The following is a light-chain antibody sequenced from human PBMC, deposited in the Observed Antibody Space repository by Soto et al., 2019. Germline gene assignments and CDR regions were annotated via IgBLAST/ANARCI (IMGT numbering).Light chain of an antibody. CDR3: QQLHDYPIT. V-gene: IGKV1-27*01. J-gene: IGKJ5*01. CDR1: QGISNY. Sequence: EIQMTHARSSLAGSLGDRVAGTCRASQGISNYLAWYQQKPGKVPKLLIYAASTLQSGVPSRFSGSGSGTDFTLTISSLQPEDVATYYCQQLHDYPITFGQGTRLEIK. CDR2: AAS.